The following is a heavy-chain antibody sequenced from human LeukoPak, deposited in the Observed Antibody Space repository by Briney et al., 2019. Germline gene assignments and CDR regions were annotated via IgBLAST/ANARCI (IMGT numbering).Heavy chain of an antibody. CDR2: IWYDGSNK. CDR3: ARSDEDGGNSWLNYYYGMDV. V-gene: IGHV3-33*01. CDR1: GFTFSSYG. Sequence: GGSLRLSCAASGFTFSSYGMHWVRQAPGKGLEWVAVIWYDGSNKYYADSVKGRFTISRDNSKNTLYLQMNSLRAEDTAVYYCARSDEDGGNSWLNYYYGMDVWGQGTTVTVSS. J-gene: IGHJ6*02. D-gene: IGHD4-23*01.